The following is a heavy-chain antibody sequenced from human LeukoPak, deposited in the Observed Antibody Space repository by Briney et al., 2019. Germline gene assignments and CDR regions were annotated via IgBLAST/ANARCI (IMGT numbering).Heavy chain of an antibody. CDR3: ASWITMVRGVIRGMDV. CDR2: ISSSSSSYI. V-gene: IGHV3-21*01. Sequence: GGSLRLSCAASGFTFSSYSMNWVRQAPGKGLERVSSISSSSSSYIYYADSVKGRFTISRDNAKNSLYLQMNSLRAEDTAVYYCASWITMVRGVIRGMDVWGQGTTVTVSS. CDR1: GFTFSSYS. D-gene: IGHD3-10*01. J-gene: IGHJ6*02.